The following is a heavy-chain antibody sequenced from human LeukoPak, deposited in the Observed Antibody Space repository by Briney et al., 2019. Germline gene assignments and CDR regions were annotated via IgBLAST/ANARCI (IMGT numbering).Heavy chain of an antibody. Sequence: ALVKVSCKASGYTFTGYYMHWVRQAPGQGLEWMGWINPNSGGTNYAQKFQGRVTMTRDTSISTAYMELSRLRSDDTAVYYCARDEVLYCSSTSCPLGMDVWGKGTTVTVSS. D-gene: IGHD2-2*01. J-gene: IGHJ6*04. CDR1: GYTFTGYY. V-gene: IGHV1-2*02. CDR3: ARDEVLYCSSTSCPLGMDV. CDR2: INPNSGGT.